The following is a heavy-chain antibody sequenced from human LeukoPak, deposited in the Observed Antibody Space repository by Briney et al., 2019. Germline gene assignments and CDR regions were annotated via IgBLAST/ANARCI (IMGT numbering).Heavy chain of an antibody. CDR3: AKGTSSGWYYFDY. Sequence: SETLSLTCTVSGGSISSSSYYWGWIRQPPGKGLEWIGSIYYSGSTYYNPSLKSRVTISVDTSKNQFSLKLDSVTAADTAVYYCAKGTSSGWYYFDYWGQGTLVTVSS. CDR1: GGSISSSSYY. J-gene: IGHJ4*02. D-gene: IGHD6-19*01. V-gene: IGHV4-39*07. CDR2: IYYSGST.